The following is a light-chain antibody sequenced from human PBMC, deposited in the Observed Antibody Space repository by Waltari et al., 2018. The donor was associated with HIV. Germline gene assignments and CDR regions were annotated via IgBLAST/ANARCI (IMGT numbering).Light chain of an antibody. CDR3: ATWDASLNGWV. J-gene: IGLJ3*02. Sequence: QSVLTQPPSAAGTPGQRVTISCSGSSSNIGISSINWYQQFPGPAPTLLIYSDHQRPAGIPDRFSGSKSGSSASLAISGLQSEDEAGYYCATWDASLNGWVFGGGTKLTVL. V-gene: IGLV1-44*01. CDR1: SSNIGISS. CDR2: SDH.